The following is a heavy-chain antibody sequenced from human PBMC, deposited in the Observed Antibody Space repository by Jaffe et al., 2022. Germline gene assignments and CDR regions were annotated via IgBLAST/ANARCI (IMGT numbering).Heavy chain of an antibody. CDR2: IYHSGST. J-gene: IGHJ3*02. Sequence: QVQLQESGPGLVKPSETLSLTCAVSGYSISSGYYWGWIRQPPGKGLEWIGSIYHSGSTYYNPSLKSRVTISVDTSKNQFSLKLSSVTAADTAVYYCARHPGYYDSSGYGGQWAFDIWGQGTMVTVSS. V-gene: IGHV4-38-2*01. CDR3: ARHPGYYDSSGYGGQWAFDI. D-gene: IGHD3-22*01. CDR1: GYSISSGYY.